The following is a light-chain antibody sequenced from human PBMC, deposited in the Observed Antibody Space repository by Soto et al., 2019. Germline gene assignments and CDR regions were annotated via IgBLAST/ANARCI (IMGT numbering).Light chain of an antibody. J-gene: IGKJ1*01. CDR2: WAS. CDR3: QQYYSTPWT. V-gene: IGKV4-1*01. CDR1: QGIGTY. Sequence: IQLTQSPSSLSASVGDRVTVTCRASQGIGTYLVWYQQKPGQPPKLLIHWASIRESGVPDRFSGSGSGTDFTLTINSLQAEDVAVYYCQQYYSTPWTFGQGTKVDI.